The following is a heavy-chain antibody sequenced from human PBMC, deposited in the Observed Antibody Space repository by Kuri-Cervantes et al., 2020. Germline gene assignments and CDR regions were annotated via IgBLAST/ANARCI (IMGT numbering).Heavy chain of an antibody. J-gene: IGHJ6*03. CDR2: IGTGGKK. CDR3: AKDIHRSSSTYMDV. Sequence: GESLKISCAASGFHFSSYVLHWVRRAPGKGPEWVSAIGTGGKKYYADFVMGRFTISRDNANKSLYLLKNRRRAEDTALYYCAKDIHRSSSTYMDVWGKGTMVIVSS. CDR1: GFHFSSYV. V-gene: IGHV3-47*02. D-gene: IGHD6-6*01.